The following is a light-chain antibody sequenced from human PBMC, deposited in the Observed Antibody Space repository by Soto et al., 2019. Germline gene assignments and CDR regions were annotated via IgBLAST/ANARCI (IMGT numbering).Light chain of an antibody. CDR2: EVS. CDR3: SSYTSSSTLEI. V-gene: IGLV2-14*01. J-gene: IGLJ1*01. CDR1: SSDVGGYNY. Sequence: SALAQPASVSGSPGQSITISCTGTSSDVGGYNYVFWYQQHPGKAPKLMIYEVSNRPSGVSNRFSGSKSGNTASLTISGLQAEDEADYYCSSYTSSSTLEIFGTGTKVTVL.